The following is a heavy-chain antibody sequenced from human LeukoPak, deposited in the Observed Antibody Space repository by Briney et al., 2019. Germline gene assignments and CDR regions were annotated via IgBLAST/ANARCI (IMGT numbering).Heavy chain of an antibody. Sequence: SETLSLTCTVSGGFISSSSHYWGWIRQPPGKGLEWIGSIYYSGSTYYNPSLKSRVTISVDTSKNQFSLKLGSVTAADTAVYYCARHLGYSSGWTFDYWGQGTLVTVSS. CDR3: ARHLGYSSGWTFDY. D-gene: IGHD6-19*01. V-gene: IGHV4-39*01. J-gene: IGHJ4*02. CDR2: IYYSGST. CDR1: GGFISSSSHY.